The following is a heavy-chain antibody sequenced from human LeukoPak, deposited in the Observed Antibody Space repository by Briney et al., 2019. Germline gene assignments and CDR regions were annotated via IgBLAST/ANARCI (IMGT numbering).Heavy chain of an antibody. J-gene: IGHJ4*02. Sequence: SETLSLTCTVSGGSISSGDYYWSWIRQPPGKGLEWIGYIYYSGSTYYNPSLKSRVTISVDTSKNQFSLKLSSVTAADTAVYYCARTVTTVRYYFDYWGQGTLVTVSS. CDR1: GGSISSGDYY. V-gene: IGHV4-30-4*02. CDR3: ARTVTTVRYYFDY. CDR2: IYYSGST. D-gene: IGHD4-17*01.